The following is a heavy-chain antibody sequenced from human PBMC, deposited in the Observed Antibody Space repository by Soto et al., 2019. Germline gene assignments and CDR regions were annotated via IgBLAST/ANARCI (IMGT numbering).Heavy chain of an antibody. Sequence: EVQLVQSGAEGKKPGESLRISCKGSGYSFTSYWISWVRQMPGKGLEWMGRIDPSDSYTNYSPSFQGHVTISADKSISTAYLQWSSLKASDTAMYYCATYCSSTSCYSSAFDIWGQGTMVTVSS. V-gene: IGHV5-10-1*03. CDR3: ATYCSSTSCYSSAFDI. D-gene: IGHD2-2*02. CDR2: IDPSDSYT. J-gene: IGHJ3*02. CDR1: GYSFTSYW.